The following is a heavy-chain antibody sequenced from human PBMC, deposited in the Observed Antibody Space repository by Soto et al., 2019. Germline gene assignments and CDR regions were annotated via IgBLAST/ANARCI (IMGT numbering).Heavy chain of an antibody. D-gene: IGHD3-22*01. CDR2: ISGGSSYI. Sequence: EVQLVESGGGLVKPGGSLRLPCAASGFTFSSYNMNWVRQAPGKGLEWVSFISGGSSYIYYADSVKGRFTISRDNAKNSLYLQMNSLRAEDSAVYYCARDKYYDSSGDPDSWGQGTLVTVSS. V-gene: IGHV3-21*01. CDR3: ARDKYYDSSGDPDS. J-gene: IGHJ4*02. CDR1: GFTFSSYN.